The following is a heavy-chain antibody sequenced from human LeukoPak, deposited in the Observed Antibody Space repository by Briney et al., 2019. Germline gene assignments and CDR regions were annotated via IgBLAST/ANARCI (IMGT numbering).Heavy chain of an antibody. CDR1: GFTFSSYG. Sequence: GGSLRLSCAASGFTFSSYGMHWVRQAPGKGLEWVAFIRYDGSNKYYADSVKGRFTISRDNSKNTLYLQMNSLRAEDTAVYYCAKDNSLSVAAVPDYWGQGTLVTVSS. D-gene: IGHD6-13*01. CDR2: IRYDGSNK. V-gene: IGHV3-30*02. J-gene: IGHJ4*02. CDR3: AKDNSLSVAAVPDY.